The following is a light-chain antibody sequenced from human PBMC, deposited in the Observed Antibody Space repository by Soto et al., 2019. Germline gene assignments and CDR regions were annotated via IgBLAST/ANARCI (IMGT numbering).Light chain of an antibody. V-gene: IGKV3-11*01. CDR1: QSVNNF. Sequence: IWVTLSAAVVSLYPGERATLSCRASQSVNNFFAWYQQKPGQAPRLLIYDASYRAPGIPARFSGSGSGTDFTLTISRLEPEDFAVYYCQQRAHLLTFGGLTKVDIK. J-gene: IGKJ4*01. CDR2: DAS. CDR3: QQRAHLLT.